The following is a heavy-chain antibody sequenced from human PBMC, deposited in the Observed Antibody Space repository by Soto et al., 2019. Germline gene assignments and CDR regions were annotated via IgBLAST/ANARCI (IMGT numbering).Heavy chain of an antibody. Sequence: EVQLLESGGGLVQPGGSLRLSCAASGFTFSSYAMTWVRQAPGKGLEWVSVITGGVGVTYYADSVKGRSTISRDNSNNTLYLQMNRLRAEDTAVYNCAKFHVETFNKWYFHYWCQGTLVTVSS. CDR1: GFTFSSYA. J-gene: IGHJ4*02. CDR3: AKFHVETFNKWYFHY. D-gene: IGHD1-26*01. CDR2: ITGGVGVT. V-gene: IGHV3-23*01.